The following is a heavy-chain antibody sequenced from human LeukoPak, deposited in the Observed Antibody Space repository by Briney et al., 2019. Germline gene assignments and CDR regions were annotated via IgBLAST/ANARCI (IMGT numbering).Heavy chain of an antibody. V-gene: IGHV3-21*01. CDR1: GFTFSSYS. CDR3: AREPTNYGDSCY. Sequence: GGSLRLSCAASGFTFSSYSMNWVRQAPGKGLEWVSSISSSSSYIYYADSVKGRFTISRDNAKNSLYLQMNSLRAEDTAVYYCAREPTNYGDSCYWGQGTLVTVSS. J-gene: IGHJ4*02. CDR2: ISSSSSYI. D-gene: IGHD4-17*01.